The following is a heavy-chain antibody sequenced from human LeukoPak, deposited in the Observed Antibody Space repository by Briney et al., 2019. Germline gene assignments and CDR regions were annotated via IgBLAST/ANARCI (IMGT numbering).Heavy chain of an antibody. V-gene: IGHV4-4*02. CDR3: ARHRASTEWLENWFDP. CDR2: IYHSGST. J-gene: IGHJ5*02. CDR1: GGSISSSNW. D-gene: IGHD3-3*01. Sequence: KPSETLSLTCAVSGGSISSSNWWSWVRQPPGKGLEWIGEIYHSGSTNYNPSLKSRVTISVDKSKNQFSLKLSSVTAADTAVYYCARHRASTEWLENWFDPWGQGTLVTVSS.